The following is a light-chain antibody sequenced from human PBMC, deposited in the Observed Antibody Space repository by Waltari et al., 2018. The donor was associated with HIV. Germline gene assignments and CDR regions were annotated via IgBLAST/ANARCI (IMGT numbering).Light chain of an antibody. V-gene: IGLV2-14*01. Sequence: HSALTQPASVSGSPGQSVTISCPGFTSDTTLYDFVSCYRQFSGESSQLIIYGIYNRPSGISHRFSGSRSADTASLSISGLQSGDEAYYYCSSYTVTNSLVFGGGTKLTVL. CDR2: GIY. J-gene: IGLJ3*02. CDR1: TSDTTLYDF. CDR3: SSYTVTNSLV.